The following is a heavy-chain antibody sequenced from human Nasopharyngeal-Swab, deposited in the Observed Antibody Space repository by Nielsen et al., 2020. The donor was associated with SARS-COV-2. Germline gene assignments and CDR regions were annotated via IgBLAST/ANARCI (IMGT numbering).Heavy chain of an antibody. CDR1: GFTFSSYA. Sequence: GESLKISCAASGFTFSSYAMHWVRQAPGKGLEWVAVIWYDGSNKYYADSVKGRFTISRDNSKNTLYLQMNSLSTDDTAVYYCARDQDGVTPNDFWGQGTLVTVSS. D-gene: IGHD3-3*01. CDR2: IWYDGSNK. CDR3: ARDQDGVTPNDF. J-gene: IGHJ4*02. V-gene: IGHV3-33*01.